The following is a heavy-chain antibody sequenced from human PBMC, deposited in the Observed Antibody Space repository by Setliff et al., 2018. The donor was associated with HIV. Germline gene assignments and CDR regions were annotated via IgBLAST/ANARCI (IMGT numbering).Heavy chain of an antibody. CDR2: ISPHNADK. V-gene: IGHV1-2*02. J-gene: IGHJ4*02. Sequence: ASVKVSCKASGYTFTDYFLHWVRQAPGQGLEWMGWISPHNADKNIPQRFRGRVTLTRDTSISTAYMELSGLRSDDTAVYYCARQLSNSLESWGQGTPVTVSS. D-gene: IGHD1-1*01. CDR3: ARQLSNSLES. CDR1: GYTFTDYF.